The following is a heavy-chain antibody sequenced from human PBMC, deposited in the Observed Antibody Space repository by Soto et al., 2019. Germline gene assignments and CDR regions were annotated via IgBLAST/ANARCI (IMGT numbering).Heavy chain of an antibody. Sequence: SETLSLTCTVSGGSISSYYWSWIRQPPGKGLEWIGYIYYSGSTNYNPSLKSRVTISVDTSKNQFSLKLSSVTAADTAVYYCARGTSDYDFWSGHPYYMDVWGKGTTVTVSS. CDR3: ARGTSDYDFWSGHPYYMDV. CDR2: IYYSGST. J-gene: IGHJ6*03. D-gene: IGHD3-3*01. CDR1: GGSISSYY. V-gene: IGHV4-59*01.